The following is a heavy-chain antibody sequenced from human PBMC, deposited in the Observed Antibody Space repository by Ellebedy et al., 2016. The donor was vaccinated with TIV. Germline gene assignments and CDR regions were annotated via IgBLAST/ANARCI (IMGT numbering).Heavy chain of an antibody. CDR2: ISGTGSSTT. J-gene: IGHJ2*01. CDR3: TRRKSRAEDL. Sequence: PGGSLRLSCVASGFTFSSYAMSWVRQAPGKGLDWVSAISGTGSSTTHYADSVKGRFIISRDNSKSTLYLQMSSLRAEDTALYYCTRRKSRAEDLWGRGTLVTVSS. V-gene: IGHV3-23*01. CDR1: GFTFSSYA.